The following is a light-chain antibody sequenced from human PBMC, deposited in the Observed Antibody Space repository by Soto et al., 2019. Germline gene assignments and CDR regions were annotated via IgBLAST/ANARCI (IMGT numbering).Light chain of an antibody. Sequence: ALTQPACVTVSPGQAITISCTGTSSDVGGYNYVSWYQQHPGEDPKLIICEVINRPSGVSNRFSGSKSGNTASLTISGLQAEDEADYYCSSYTSRSTLVFGTGTKVTVL. CDR2: EVI. CDR1: SSDVGGYNY. J-gene: IGLJ1*01. CDR3: SSYTSRSTLV. V-gene: IGLV2-14*01.